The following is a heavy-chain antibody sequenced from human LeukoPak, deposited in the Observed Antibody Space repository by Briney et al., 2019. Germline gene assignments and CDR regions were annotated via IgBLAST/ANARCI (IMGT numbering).Heavy chain of an antibody. Sequence: PSETLSLTCAVYGGSFSGYYWSWIRQPPGKGLEWIGEINHSGSTNYNPSLKSRVTISVDTSKNQFSLKLSSVTAADTAVYYCAGGLVGALNYWGQGTPVTVSS. D-gene: IGHD2-8*02. J-gene: IGHJ4*02. V-gene: IGHV4-34*01. CDR2: INHSGST. CDR3: AGGLVGALNY. CDR1: GGSFSGYY.